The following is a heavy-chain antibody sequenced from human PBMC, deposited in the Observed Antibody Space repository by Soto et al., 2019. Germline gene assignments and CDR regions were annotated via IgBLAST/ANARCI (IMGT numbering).Heavy chain of an antibody. Sequence: PGGSLRLSCAASGFTVSSNYMSWVRQAPGKGLEWVSVIYSGGSTYYADSVKGRFTISRDNSKNTLYLQVNSLRAEDTAVYYCARVDSSSWYYFDYWGQGTLVTVSS. J-gene: IGHJ4*02. CDR2: IYSGGST. V-gene: IGHV3-53*01. CDR1: GFTVSSNY. CDR3: ARVDSSSWYYFDY. D-gene: IGHD6-13*01.